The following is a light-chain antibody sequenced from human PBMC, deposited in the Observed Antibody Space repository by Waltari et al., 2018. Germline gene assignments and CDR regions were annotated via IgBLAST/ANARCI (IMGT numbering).Light chain of an antibody. CDR1: QSVGSY. Sequence: ILLTQSPATLSLFPGARVTLSCRASQSVGSYLAWYQQKPGQAPRPLIYDASNMATGVPARFSGSGSGTDFTLTISSLKPEDFAVYYCHQLNNWPDTFGQGTRLEIK. CDR2: DAS. V-gene: IGKV3-11*01. CDR3: HQLNNWPDT. J-gene: IGKJ5*01.